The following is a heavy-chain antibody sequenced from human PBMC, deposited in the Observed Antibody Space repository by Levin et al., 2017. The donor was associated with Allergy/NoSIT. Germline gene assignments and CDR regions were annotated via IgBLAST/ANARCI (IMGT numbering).Heavy chain of an antibody. CDR1: GFNLDDYA. J-gene: IGHJ4*02. CDR3: ARDSTAYISSQELDF. D-gene: IGHD6-13*01. Sequence: SLKISCAASGFNLDDYAMHWVRRRPGKGLEWVSGISWNGGRIGYADSVKGRFTIARDNAKNSLFLQMNSLRGEDSALYYCARDSTAYISSQELDFWGRGTLVTVSS. V-gene: IGHV3-9*01. CDR2: ISWNGGRI.